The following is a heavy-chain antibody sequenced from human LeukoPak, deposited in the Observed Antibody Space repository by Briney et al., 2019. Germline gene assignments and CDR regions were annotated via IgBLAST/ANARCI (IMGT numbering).Heavy chain of an antibody. CDR3: AKDMGLQRYYFDY. CDR2: ISSSSSTI. D-gene: IGHD5-24*01. CDR1: VFTFSIYS. V-gene: IGHV3-48*01. Sequence: GGSLRLSCAAYVFTFSIYSMNCVSQAPGRGLEWVSYISSSSSTIYYADSVKGRVTISRDNSKNTLYLQMNSLRAEDTAVYYCAKDMGLQRYYFDYWGQGTLVTVSS. J-gene: IGHJ4*02.